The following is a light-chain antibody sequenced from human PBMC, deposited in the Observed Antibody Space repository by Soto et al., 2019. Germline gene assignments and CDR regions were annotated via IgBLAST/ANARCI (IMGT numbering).Light chain of an antibody. CDR3: QQLNSYPLT. J-gene: IGKJ4*02. CDR2: AAA. Sequence: DIQMTQSPSTLSGSVGDRVTITCRPSQRSSSYLVWCQQKPAEDAKLLIYAAATMQGGVPSSFCGGRAGTEFSLTISSLQPEDFATYYCQQLNSYPLTFGGGTKVDIK. V-gene: IGKV1-9*01. CDR1: QRSSSY.